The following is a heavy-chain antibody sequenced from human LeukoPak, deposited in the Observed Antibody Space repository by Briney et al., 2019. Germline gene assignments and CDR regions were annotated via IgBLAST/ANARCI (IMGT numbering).Heavy chain of an antibody. CDR1: GFTFSSYA. V-gene: IGHV3-30*04. J-gene: IGHJ4*02. Sequence: GRSLRLSCAASGFTFSSYAIHWVRQAPGKGLEWVALISYDGSTKYSTDSVKGRFTISRDNSKNTLYLQMNSLRPEDTAVYYCAGHFGAWHYFDYRGQGTLVTVSS. CDR2: ISYDGSTK. CDR3: AGHFGAWHYFDY. D-gene: IGHD3-3*01.